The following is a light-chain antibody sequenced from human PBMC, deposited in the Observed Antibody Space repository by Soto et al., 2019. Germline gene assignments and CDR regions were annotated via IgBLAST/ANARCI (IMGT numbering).Light chain of an antibody. V-gene: IGKV3-15*01. CDR3: QQYNNWRT. CDR2: DAS. CDR1: QSVSSN. Sequence: IVMTQSPTTLSVSPGERATLSCRASQSVSSNLAWYQQKPGQAPRLLIYDASTRATGIPARFSGSGSGTEFTLTISSLQSEDFVVYYCQQYNNWRTFGQGTKVDIK. J-gene: IGKJ1*01.